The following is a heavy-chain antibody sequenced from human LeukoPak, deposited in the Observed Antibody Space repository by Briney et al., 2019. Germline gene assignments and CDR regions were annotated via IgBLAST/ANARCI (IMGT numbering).Heavy chain of an antibody. CDR3: ASPATGNRDGFDY. Sequence: PSETLSLTCTVYRGSSSGYYWSWIRQRTGMGREWIGDVHGSGSANYNPSLQPRVTISGDMSKNQLSLKLTSVPAADTAVYYCASPATGNRDGFDYWSQGTLVRVSS. J-gene: IGHJ4*02. D-gene: IGHD5-24*01. V-gene: IGHV4-34*01. CDR2: VHGSGSA. CDR1: RGSSSGYY.